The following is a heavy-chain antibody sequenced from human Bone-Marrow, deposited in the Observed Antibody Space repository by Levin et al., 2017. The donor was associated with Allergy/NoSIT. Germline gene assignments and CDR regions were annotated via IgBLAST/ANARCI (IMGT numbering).Heavy chain of an antibody. CDR2: TSHAGNKK. CDR1: GFIFSNYA. V-gene: IGHV3-30-3*01. Sequence: GGSLRLSCAASGFIFSNYAMHWVRQAPGKGLEWVAVTSHAGNKKYYEDSVKGRFTISRDNSKNTLSLEMSDLRAEDTAIYYCARGAYSSSSDYSSVVNDWFDPWGQGTLVAVSS. D-gene: IGHD3-22*01. J-gene: IGHJ5*02. CDR3: ARGAYSSSSDYSSVVNDWFDP.